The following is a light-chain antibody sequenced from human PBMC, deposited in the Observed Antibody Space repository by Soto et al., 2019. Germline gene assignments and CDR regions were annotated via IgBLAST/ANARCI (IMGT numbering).Light chain of an antibody. CDR3: QQHNSYSLT. Sequence: DIQLTQSPSFLSASVGDRVTITCRASQGSSSYLAWYQQKPGKAPKLLIYVASTLQSGVPSRFSGGRSGTEFTLTISSLQPEDFATYYCQQHNSYSLTFGGGTEVEIK. CDR2: VAS. J-gene: IGKJ4*01. CDR1: QGSSSY. V-gene: IGKV1-9*01.